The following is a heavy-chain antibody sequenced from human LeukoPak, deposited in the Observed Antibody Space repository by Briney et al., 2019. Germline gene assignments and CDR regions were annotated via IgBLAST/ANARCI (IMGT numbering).Heavy chain of an antibody. V-gene: IGHV3-23*01. Sequence: PGGSLRLSCAASGFTFSSYWMSWVRQAPGEGLEWVSGISNRGDSTYYADSMKGRFTISRDNSKNILYLQMRSLRAEDTALYYCVKDRCDRTTCPEVWGQGTLVTVSS. CDR3: VKDRCDRTTCPEV. CDR1: GFTFSSYW. D-gene: IGHD2/OR15-2a*01. CDR2: ISNRGDST. J-gene: IGHJ4*02.